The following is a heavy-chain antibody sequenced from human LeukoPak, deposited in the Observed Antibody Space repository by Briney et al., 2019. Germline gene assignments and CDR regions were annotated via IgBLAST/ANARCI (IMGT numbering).Heavy chain of an antibody. Sequence: PGRSLRLSCAASGFTFSSYGMHWVRQAPGKGLEWVAVISYDGSNKYCADSVKGRFTISRDNSKNTLYLQMNSLRAEDTAVYYCAKDHQLVPDYWGQGTLVTVSS. CDR1: GFTFSSYG. V-gene: IGHV3-30*18. CDR3: AKDHQLVPDY. J-gene: IGHJ4*02. D-gene: IGHD6-13*01. CDR2: ISYDGSNK.